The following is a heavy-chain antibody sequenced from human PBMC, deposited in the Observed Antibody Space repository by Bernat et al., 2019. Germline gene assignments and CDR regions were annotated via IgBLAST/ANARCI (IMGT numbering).Heavy chain of an antibody. V-gene: IGHV3-20*04. D-gene: IGHD3-9*01. CDR1: GCTFDDYG. CDR2: INWNGGST. Sequence: EVQLVESGGGVVRPGGSLRLFCAASGCTFDDYGMSWVRQAPGKGLEWVSGINWNGGSTGYADSVKGRFTISRDNAKNSLYLQMNSLRAEDTALYYGARDGYDILTGPHDYWGQGTLVTVSS. CDR3: ARDGYDILTGPHDY. J-gene: IGHJ4*02.